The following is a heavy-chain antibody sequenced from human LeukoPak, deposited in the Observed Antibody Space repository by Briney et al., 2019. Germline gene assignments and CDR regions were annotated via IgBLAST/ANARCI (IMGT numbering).Heavy chain of an antibody. J-gene: IGHJ5*01. CDR3: ASNTNYYENTGHYVLDS. V-gene: IGHV1-69*13. Sequence: SAKVSCTASGGTFSTYAISWVRQTPGQGLEWMGGIIPILGTANYAQEFKGRVTITADEFTGTAYMELSSLRSEDTAVFYCASNTNYYENTGHYVLDSWGQGTLVTVSS. CDR2: IIPILGTA. D-gene: IGHD3-22*01. CDR1: GGTFSTYA.